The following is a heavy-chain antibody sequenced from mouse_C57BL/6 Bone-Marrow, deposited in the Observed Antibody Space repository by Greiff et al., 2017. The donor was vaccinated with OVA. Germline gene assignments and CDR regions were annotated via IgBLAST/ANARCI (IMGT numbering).Heavy chain of an antibody. J-gene: IGHJ3*01. CDR2: IDPSDSYT. D-gene: IGHD2-1*01. CDR3: ARSGYYGWFAY. Sequence: QVQLQQPGAELVMPGASVTLSCKASGYTFTSYWMHWVKQRPGQGLEWIGEIDPSDSYTNYNQKFTGKSTLTVDKSSSTAYMQLSSLTSEDSAVYYCARSGYYGWFAYWGQGTLVTVSA. CDR1: GYTFTSYW. V-gene: IGHV1-69*01.